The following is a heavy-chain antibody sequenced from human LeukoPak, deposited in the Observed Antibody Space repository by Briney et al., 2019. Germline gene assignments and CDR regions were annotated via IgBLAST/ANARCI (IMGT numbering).Heavy chain of an antibody. V-gene: IGHV3-21*01. CDR3: ASRCGGGSCPFDY. D-gene: IGHD2-15*01. CDR1: GFTFSSYS. J-gene: IGHJ4*02. Sequence: GGSLRLSCAGSGFTFSSYSMHWVRQAPGKGLEWVSGISTGSTYMIYADSVKGRFTISRDNAKNSLCLQMNSLRAEDTALYYCASRCGGGSCPFDYWGQGTLVTVSS. CDR2: ISTGSTYM.